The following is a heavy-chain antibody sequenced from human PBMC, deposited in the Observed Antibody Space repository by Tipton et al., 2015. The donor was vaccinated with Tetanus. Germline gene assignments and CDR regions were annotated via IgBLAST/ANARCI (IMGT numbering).Heavy chain of an antibody. CDR3: TRANHEFPKKGPFDS. J-gene: IGHJ4*02. D-gene: IGHD3-10*01. CDR1: GASFSDYY. V-gene: IGHV4-59*01. Sequence: TLSLTCAVYGASFSDYYWSWIRQPPGKGLEWLAYISDSGLTNSNYFLKSRITISRDTSRNQFSLKLTSVTAADTAVYYCTRANHEFPKKGPFDSWGQGTLVIVS. CDR2: ISDSGLT.